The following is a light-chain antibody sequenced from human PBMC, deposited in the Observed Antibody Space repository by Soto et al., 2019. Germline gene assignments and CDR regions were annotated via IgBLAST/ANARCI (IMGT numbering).Light chain of an antibody. Sequence: QSALTQPASVSGSPGQSITISCTGTSSDVGGYNHVSWYQHHPGKAPKLMIYEAFNRPSGVSNRFAGSKSGNTASLTISGLQAEDEADYYCSSYTSSTPPYVFGNGTQLTVL. J-gene: IGLJ1*01. CDR1: SSDVGGYNH. V-gene: IGLV2-14*01. CDR3: SSYTSSTPPYV. CDR2: EAF.